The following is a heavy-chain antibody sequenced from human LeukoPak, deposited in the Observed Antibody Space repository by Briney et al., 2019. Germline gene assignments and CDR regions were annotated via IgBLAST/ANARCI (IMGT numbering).Heavy chain of an antibody. V-gene: IGHV3-23*01. D-gene: IGHD3-3*01. CDR1: GFTFSSYA. J-gene: IGHJ5*02. Sequence: GGSLRLSCAASGFTFSSYAMSWVRQAPGKGLEWVSAISGSGGSTYYADSVKGRFTISRDRSKNTFYLQMDSLGADDTAVYYCAKGSTEWFRHLWFAPWGQGTLVTVSS. CDR2: ISGSGGST. CDR3: AKGSTEWFRHLWFAP.